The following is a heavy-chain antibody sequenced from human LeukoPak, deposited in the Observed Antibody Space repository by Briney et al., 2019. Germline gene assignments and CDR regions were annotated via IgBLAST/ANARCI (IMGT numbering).Heavy chain of an antibody. CDR3: VKDFRIGYSAHFDY. CDR1: GFSFGSYA. Sequence: GGSLRLSCATSGFSFGSYAMSWVRQAPGKGLEWVSSISGSGMFTYYADSVKGRFTISRDNSKNTLYLQMDSLRGEDTAVYYCVKDFRIGYSAHFDYWGQGALVAVSS. CDR2: ISGSGMFT. D-gene: IGHD2-21*01. V-gene: IGHV3-23*01. J-gene: IGHJ4*02.